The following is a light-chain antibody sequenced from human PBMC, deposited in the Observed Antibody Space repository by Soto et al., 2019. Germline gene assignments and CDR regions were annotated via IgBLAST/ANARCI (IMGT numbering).Light chain of an antibody. J-gene: IGKJ2*01. V-gene: IGKV1-5*03. CDR3: QQYNVT. CDR1: QSINNW. Sequence: DIQMTQSPSTLSASVGDTVTINCRASQSINNWLAWSQQKPGKAPKLLIYKASSLQRGVPSRFRCSGSGTEFTLTISSLQPDDFATYYCQQYNVTFGQGTKLEIK. CDR2: KAS.